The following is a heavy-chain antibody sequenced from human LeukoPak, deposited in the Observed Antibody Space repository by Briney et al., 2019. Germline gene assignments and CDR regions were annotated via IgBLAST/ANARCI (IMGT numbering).Heavy chain of an antibody. CDR2: IGGSDSGT. Sequence: PGGSLRLSCAASGFDFSNYAMAWVRRASGKGREGMTAIGGSDSGTFYRDSVKGRFTISRDNSNNRLYLEMNSLRAEDTAVYYCVKQWSLAAAGTFDFWGQGTLVTVSS. D-gene: IGHD6-13*01. J-gene: IGHJ4*02. V-gene: IGHV3-23*01. CDR3: VKQWSLAAAGTFDF. CDR1: GFDFSNYA.